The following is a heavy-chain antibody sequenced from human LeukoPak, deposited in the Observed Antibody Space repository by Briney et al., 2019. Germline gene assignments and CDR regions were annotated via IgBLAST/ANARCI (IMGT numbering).Heavy chain of an antibody. Sequence: PSETLSLTCAVYGGSFSGYYWSWIRQPPGKGLEWIGEINHSGSTNYNPSLKGRVTISVDASKNQFSLKLSSVTAADTAVYYCARGPYYDFWSGYYTDGFDYWGQGTLVTVSS. D-gene: IGHD3-3*01. J-gene: IGHJ4*02. CDR2: INHSGST. CDR1: GGSFSGYY. CDR3: ARGPYYDFWSGYYTDGFDY. V-gene: IGHV4-34*01.